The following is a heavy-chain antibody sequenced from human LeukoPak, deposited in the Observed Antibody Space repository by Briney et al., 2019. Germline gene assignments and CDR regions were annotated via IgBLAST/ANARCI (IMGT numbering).Heavy chain of an antibody. D-gene: IGHD2-15*01. CDR3: ARGRLPTIDRNFDY. J-gene: IGHJ4*02. CDR1: GGSFSGYY. Sequence: SETLSLTCAVYGGSFSGYYWSWIRQPPGKGLGWIGEINHSGSTNYNPSLKSRVTISVDTSKNQFSLKLSSVTAADTAVYYCARGRLPTIDRNFDYWGQGTLVTVSS. CDR2: INHSGST. V-gene: IGHV4-34*01.